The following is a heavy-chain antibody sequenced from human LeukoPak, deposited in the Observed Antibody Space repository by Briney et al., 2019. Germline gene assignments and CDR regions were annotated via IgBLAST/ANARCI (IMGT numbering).Heavy chain of an antibody. CDR3: ARGATYYYDSSGYLRKWDYFDY. CDR2: INHSGST. Sequence: PSETLSLTCAVYGGSFSGYYWSWIRQPPGKGLEWIGEINHSGSTTYNPSLKSRVTISVDTSKNQFSLKLSSVTAADTAVYYCARGATYYYDSSGYLRKWDYFDYWGQGTLVTVSS. CDR1: GGSFSGYY. V-gene: IGHV4-34*01. D-gene: IGHD3-22*01. J-gene: IGHJ4*02.